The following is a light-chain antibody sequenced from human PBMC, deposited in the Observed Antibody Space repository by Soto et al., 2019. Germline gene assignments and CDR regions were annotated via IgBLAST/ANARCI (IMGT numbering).Light chain of an antibody. CDR3: SSYTSSSAYV. CDR1: SSDVGAYNY. V-gene: IGLV2-14*03. Sequence: QSALTQPASVSGSPGQSITISCTGTSSDVGAYNYVSWYQLHPGKAPKLMIYDVSNRPSGVSNRFSGSKSVNTASLTISGLQAEDEADYYCSSYTSSSAYVFGPGTKLTAL. J-gene: IGLJ1*01. CDR2: DVS.